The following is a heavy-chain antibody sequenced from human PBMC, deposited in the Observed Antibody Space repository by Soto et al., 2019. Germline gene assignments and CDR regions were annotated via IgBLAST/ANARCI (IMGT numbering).Heavy chain of an antibody. CDR1: GGSISSSSYY. D-gene: IGHD5-12*01. V-gene: IGHV4-39*01. CDR3: AILEMATTYYFDY. CDR2: IYYSGST. Sequence: QLQLQESGPGLVKPSETLSLTCTVSGGSISSSSYYWGWIRQPPGKGLEWIGSIYYSGSTYYNPSLKSRVTISVDTSKNQFSLKLSSVTAADTAVYYCAILEMATTYYFDYWGQGTLVTVSS. J-gene: IGHJ4*02.